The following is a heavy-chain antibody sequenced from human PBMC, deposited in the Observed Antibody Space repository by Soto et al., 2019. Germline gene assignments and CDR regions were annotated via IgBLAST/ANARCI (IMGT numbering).Heavy chain of an antibody. V-gene: IGHV6-1*01. J-gene: IGHJ6*02. Sequence: SQTLSLTCAISGDSVSSNSAAWNWIRQSPSRGLEWLGRTYYRSKWYNDYAVSVKSRITINPDTSKNQFSLQLNSVTPEDTAVYYCARGPWSIAVADYYYYGMDVWGQGTSRTV. CDR3: ARGPWSIAVADYYYYGMDV. CDR1: GDSVSSNSAA. D-gene: IGHD6-19*01. CDR2: TYYRSKWYN.